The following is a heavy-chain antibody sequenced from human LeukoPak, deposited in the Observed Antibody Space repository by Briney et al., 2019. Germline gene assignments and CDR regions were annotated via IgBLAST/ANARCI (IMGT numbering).Heavy chain of an antibody. V-gene: IGHV3-21*01. CDR1: EFTFSSYS. CDR2: ISSSSSYI. J-gene: IGHJ6*03. D-gene: IGHD6-6*01. Sequence: GGSLRLSCAASEFTFSSYSMNWVRQAPGKGLEWVSSISSSSSYIYYADSVKGRFTISRDNAKNSLYLQMNSLRAEDTAVYYCASSARYYYYYMDVWGKGTTVTVSS. CDR3: ASSARYYYYYMDV.